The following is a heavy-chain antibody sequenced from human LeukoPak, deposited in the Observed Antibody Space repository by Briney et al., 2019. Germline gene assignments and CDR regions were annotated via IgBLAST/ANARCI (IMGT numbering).Heavy chain of an antibody. V-gene: IGHV4-61*02. Sequence: SETLSLTCTVSGGSISSGSYYWSWIRQPAGKGLEWIGRIYTSGSTNYNPSLKSRVTISVDTSKNQFSLKLSSVTAADTAVYYCARDRYSVSGSYYYYMDVWGKGTTVTVSS. CDR2: IYTSGST. J-gene: IGHJ6*03. D-gene: IGHD1-26*01. CDR1: GGSISSGSYY. CDR3: ARDRYSVSGSYYYYMDV.